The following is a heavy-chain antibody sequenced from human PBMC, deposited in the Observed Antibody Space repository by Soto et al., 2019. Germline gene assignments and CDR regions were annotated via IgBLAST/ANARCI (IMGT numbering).Heavy chain of an antibody. D-gene: IGHD3-22*01. J-gene: IGHJ6*02. CDR2: ISAYNGNT. Sequence: QVQLVQSGAEVKKPGASVKVSCKASGYTFTSYGISWVRQAPGQGLEWMGWISAYNGNTNYAQKLQGRVTMTTDTSTSTAYMELRSVRSDDTAVYYCARITMIVVVTYGMDVWGQGTTVTVSS. V-gene: IGHV1-18*01. CDR1: GYTFTSYG. CDR3: ARITMIVVVTYGMDV.